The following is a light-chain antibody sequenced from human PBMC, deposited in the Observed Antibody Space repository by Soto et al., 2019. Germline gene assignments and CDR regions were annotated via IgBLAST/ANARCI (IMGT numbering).Light chain of an antibody. Sequence: DIQMTQSPSSLSASVGDRVTITCRASQGISTWLAWYQQKPEKAPKTLIFDASTLQSGVPSRFSGSGSGTDFTLTISSVQPEDLATYYCQQYKSYPLTFGGGTKVDIK. CDR2: DAS. CDR3: QQYKSYPLT. CDR1: QGISTW. J-gene: IGKJ4*01. V-gene: IGKV1D-16*01.